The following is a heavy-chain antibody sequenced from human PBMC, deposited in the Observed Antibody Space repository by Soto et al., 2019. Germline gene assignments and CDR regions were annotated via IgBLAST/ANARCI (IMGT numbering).Heavy chain of an antibody. CDR1: GGSISNYY. V-gene: IGHV4-59*01. CDR3: ARDSTAAAGASWAVNMFDP. J-gene: IGHJ5*02. Sequence: SETLSLTCTVSGGSISNYYWNWIRQSPGKGLEWIGYIYSSGSTHYNPPLQNRVTISRDNSKNTLFLQMNSLGTEDTAVYYCARDSTAAAGASWAVNMFDPWGQGTLVTVSS. D-gene: IGHD6-13*01. CDR2: IYSSGST.